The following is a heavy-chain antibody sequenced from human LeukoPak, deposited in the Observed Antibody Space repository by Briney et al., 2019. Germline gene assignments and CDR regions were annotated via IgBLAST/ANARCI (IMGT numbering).Heavy chain of an antibody. CDR3: AKDRGPELDRLNWFDP. J-gene: IGHJ5*02. CDR2: INPNSGGT. Sequence: GASVKVSCKASGCTFTGYYMHWVRQAPGQGLEWMGWINPNSGGTDYAQKFQGRVTMTGDTSISTAYMELSRLRSDDTAVYYCAKDRGPELDRLNWFDPWGQGTLVTVSS. V-gene: IGHV1-2*02. CDR1: GCTFTGYY. D-gene: IGHD1-1*01.